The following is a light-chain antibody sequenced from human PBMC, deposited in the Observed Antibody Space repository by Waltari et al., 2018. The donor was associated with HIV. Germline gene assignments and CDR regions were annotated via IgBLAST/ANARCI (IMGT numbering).Light chain of an antibody. Sequence: QSVLTQPPSASGTPGHRVPISCSGTSSNIGSNYVYWYQHLPATAPKLLIYRNNQRPSGFPDRFSGSKSGTSASLAISGLRSEDEADYYCAAWDDSLSGQVFGGGTKLTVL. V-gene: IGLV1-47*01. CDR3: AAWDDSLSGQV. CDR1: SSNIGSNY. CDR2: RNN. J-gene: IGLJ3*02.